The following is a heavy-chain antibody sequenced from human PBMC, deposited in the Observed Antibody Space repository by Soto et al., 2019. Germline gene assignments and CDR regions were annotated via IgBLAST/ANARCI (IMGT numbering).Heavy chain of an antibody. CDR2: ITYGGSNK. Sequence: GGSLRLSCAASGFTFSNYCMAWVRQAPGKGLEWVAVITYGGSNKYYADSVKGRFTISRDNSKNTLYLQMNRLRGEDTAVYYWAKGLPAYGHCISTSCHAYGMDVWGQGTTVTVLL. CDR3: AKGLPAYGHCISTSCHAYGMDV. V-gene: IGHV3-30*18. J-gene: IGHJ6*02. CDR1: GFTFSNYC. D-gene: IGHD2-2*01.